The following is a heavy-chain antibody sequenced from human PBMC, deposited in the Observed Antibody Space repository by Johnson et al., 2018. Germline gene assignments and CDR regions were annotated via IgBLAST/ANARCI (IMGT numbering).Heavy chain of an antibody. CDR3: AKQYSGSSPLYWYFDL. Sequence: VQLVESGGGVVQPGRSLRLSCAASGFTFSSHAIHWVRQAPGKGLEWLAGISGDGRNEFDADSVKGRLTISRDNSESALYLELNSLAKEDTAVFFCAKQYSGSSPLYWYFDLWGRGTLVTVSS. V-gene: IGHV3-30*18. D-gene: IGHD5-12*01. CDR2: ISGDGRNE. CDR1: GFTFSSHA. J-gene: IGHJ2*01.